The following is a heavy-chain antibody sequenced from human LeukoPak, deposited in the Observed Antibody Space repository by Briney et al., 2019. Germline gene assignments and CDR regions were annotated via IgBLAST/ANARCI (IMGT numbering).Heavy chain of an antibody. Sequence: QAGGSLRLSCAASGFPFSNYAMSWVRQAPGKGLEWVANIKQDGSEKYYVDSVKGRFTISRDNAKNSLYLQMNSLRAEDTAVYYCARGGPDAFDIWGQGTMVTVSS. CDR2: IKQDGSEK. CDR1: GFPFSNYA. CDR3: ARGGPDAFDI. V-gene: IGHV3-7*01. J-gene: IGHJ3*02.